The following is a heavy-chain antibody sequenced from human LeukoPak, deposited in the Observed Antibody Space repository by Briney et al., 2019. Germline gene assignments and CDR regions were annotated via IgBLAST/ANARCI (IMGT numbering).Heavy chain of an antibody. D-gene: IGHD5-12*01. CDR3: ARGGYSGYVAIYYYYYYMDV. CDR1: GYSISSGYY. CDR2: INHSGST. J-gene: IGHJ6*03. V-gene: IGHV4-38-2*02. Sequence: SETLSLTCTVSGYSISSGYYWSWIRQPPGKGLEWIGEINHSGSTNYNPSLKSRVTISVDTSKNQFSLKLSSVTAADTAVYYCARGGYSGYVAIYYYYYYMDVWGKGTTVTISS.